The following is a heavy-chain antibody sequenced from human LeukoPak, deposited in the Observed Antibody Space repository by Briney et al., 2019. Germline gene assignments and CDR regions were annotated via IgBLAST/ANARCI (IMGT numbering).Heavy chain of an antibody. Sequence: GGSLKLSCAVSGFNLTVYEIIWVRQAPGKGLEWVSYIISTSKTIYYSDSVKGRFTISRDTAKNSLYLEMNSLRAEDTAVYYCARDRGDQLPWTALAGYYFDYWGQGTLVTVSS. CDR1: GFNLTVYE. D-gene: IGHD2-2*01. CDR3: ARDRGDQLPWTALAGYYFDY. J-gene: IGHJ4*02. V-gene: IGHV3-48*03. CDR2: IISTSKTI.